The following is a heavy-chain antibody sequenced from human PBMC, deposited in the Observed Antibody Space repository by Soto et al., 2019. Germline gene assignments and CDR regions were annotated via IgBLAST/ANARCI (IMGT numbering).Heavy chain of an antibody. Sequence: QVQLVQSGAEVKKPGSSVKVSCKASGGTFSSYTISWVRQAPGQGLEWMGRIIPILGIANYAQKFQGRVTIAADKSPSTAYKELSSLRSEDTAVYYCARGRDCTNGVCYTHYYYYMDVWGKGTTVTVSS. D-gene: IGHD2-8*01. CDR1: GGTFSSYT. V-gene: IGHV1-69*02. CDR3: ARGRDCTNGVCYTHYYYYMDV. CDR2: IIPILGIA. J-gene: IGHJ6*03.